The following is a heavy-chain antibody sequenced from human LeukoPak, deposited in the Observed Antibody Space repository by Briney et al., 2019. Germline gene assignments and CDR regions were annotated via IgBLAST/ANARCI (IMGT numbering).Heavy chain of an antibody. CDR3: ARHIFSSGLYYGMDV. V-gene: IGHV4-59*08. CDR2: IYYSGST. CDR1: GGSISSYY. D-gene: IGHD3-9*01. Sequence: SETLSLTCTVSGGSISSYYWTWIRQPPGKGLEWIGHIYYSGSTNYNPSLKSRVTISVDTSNNEFSLKLSSVTAADTAVYYCARHIFSSGLYYGMDVWGQGTTVTVSS. J-gene: IGHJ6*02.